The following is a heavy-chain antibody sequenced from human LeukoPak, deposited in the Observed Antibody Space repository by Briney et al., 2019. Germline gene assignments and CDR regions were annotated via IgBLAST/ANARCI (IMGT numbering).Heavy chain of an antibody. CDR2: IIPIFGTA. Sequence: ASVKVSCKASGGTFNSYAISWVRQAPGQGLEWMGGIIPIFGTANYAQKFQGRVTITADKSTSTAYMELSSLRSEDTAVYYCAREGSGIVGFDLWGRGTLVTVSS. J-gene: IGHJ2*01. D-gene: IGHD1-26*01. CDR3: AREGSGIVGFDL. V-gene: IGHV1-69*06. CDR1: GGTFNSYA.